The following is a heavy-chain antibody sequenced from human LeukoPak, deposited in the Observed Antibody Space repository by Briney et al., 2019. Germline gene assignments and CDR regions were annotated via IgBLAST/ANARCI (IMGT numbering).Heavy chain of an antibody. J-gene: IGHJ4*02. V-gene: IGHV1-2*02. D-gene: IGHD6-13*01. CDR2: INPNSGGT. CDR1: GYTFTGYY. Sequence: ASVKVSCKASGYTFTGYYMHWVRQAPGQGLEWMGWINPNSGGTNYAQKFQGRVTMTRDTSISTAYMELSRLRSDDTAVYYCARVACSSSWYLFDYWGQGTLVTVSS. CDR3: ARVACSSSWYLFDY.